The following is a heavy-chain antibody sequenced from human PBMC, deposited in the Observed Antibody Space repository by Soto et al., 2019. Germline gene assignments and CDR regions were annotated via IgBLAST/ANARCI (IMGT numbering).Heavy chain of an antibody. CDR2: IHDSGTT. D-gene: IGHD5-18*01. J-gene: IGHJ4*02. V-gene: IGHV4-4*02. CDR1: GGSISSGNW. Sequence: PSETLSLTCTVSGGSISSGNWWNWVRQPPGKGLEWIGQIHDSGTTNYNPSLKSRVTMSVDKSKNQLSLKVNSVTAADTAVYYCARDHPHSYGVYYFDYWGQGTPVTVSS. CDR3: ARDHPHSYGVYYFDY.